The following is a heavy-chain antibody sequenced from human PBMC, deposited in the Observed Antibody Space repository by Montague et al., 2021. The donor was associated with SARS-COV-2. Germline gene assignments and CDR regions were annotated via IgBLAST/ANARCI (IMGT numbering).Heavy chain of an antibody. CDR1: SGSISNDIYY. CDR3: ARQDIQLRFDL. D-gene: IGHD1-1*01. J-gene: IGHJ2*01. CDR2: SRYGGTS. Sequence: SETLSLTCTVSSGSISNDIYYWSWIRQPPGKGPEWIGGSRYGGTSYYNPSLKSRVTISIDTSKNQCSLKMTAVTAADTAVYFCARQDIQLRFDLWGRGTLVTVSS. V-gene: IGHV4-39*01.